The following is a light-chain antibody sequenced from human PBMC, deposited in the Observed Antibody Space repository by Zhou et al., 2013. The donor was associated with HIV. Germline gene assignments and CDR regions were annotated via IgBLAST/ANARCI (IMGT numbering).Light chain of an antibody. CDR2: AAS. CDR1: QGISNY. Sequence: DIQMTQSPSAMSASVGDRVTITCRASQGISNYLAWFQQKPGKVPKRLICAASSLQSGVPSRFSGSGSGTEFTLTISSLQPDDFATYYCQQCNSTWMFGQGTKVEIK. V-gene: IGKV1-17*03. J-gene: IGKJ1*01. CDR3: QQCNSTWM.